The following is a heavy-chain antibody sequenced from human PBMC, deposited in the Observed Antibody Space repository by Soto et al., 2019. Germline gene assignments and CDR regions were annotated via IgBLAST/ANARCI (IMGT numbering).Heavy chain of an antibody. D-gene: IGHD3-3*02. CDR2: IYWDDDK. CDR3: ARTTEVRPLASDY. Sequence: QITLKESGPTLVKPTQPLTLTCTLSGFSLSTSGVGVGWIRQPPGKALEWLALIYWDDDKRYNPSLKSRLAITKDTSKKQVVLTMTNMDPMDTATYYCARTTEVRPLASDYWGQGTLVTVSS. V-gene: IGHV2-5*02. CDR1: GFSLSTSGVG. J-gene: IGHJ4*02.